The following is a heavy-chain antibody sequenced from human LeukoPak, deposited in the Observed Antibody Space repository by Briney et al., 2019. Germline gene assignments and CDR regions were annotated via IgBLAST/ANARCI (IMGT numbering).Heavy chain of an antibody. D-gene: IGHD2-2*02. CDR2: INPNSGGT. J-gene: IGHJ4*02. CDR1: GYTFTGYY. V-gene: IGHV1-2*02. CDR3: ARVRGYRSSTSCYILAY. Sequence: ASVKVSCKASGYTFTGYYMHWVRQAPGQGLEWMGWINPNSGGTNYAQKFQGRVTMTRDSSISTAYMELSRLRSDDTAVYYCARVRGYRSSTSCYILAYWGQGTLVTVSS.